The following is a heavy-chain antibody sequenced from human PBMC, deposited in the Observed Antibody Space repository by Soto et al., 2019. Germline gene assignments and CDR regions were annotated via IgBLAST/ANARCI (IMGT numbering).Heavy chain of an antibody. CDR3: FRTDNFRHDPHSLPSLLSTDL. CDR2: IYHSGTT. CDR1: GDSISMDYY. Sequence: AETLALSCAVSGDSISMDYYWPWIRRPPEKALEWIVSIYHSGTTYYNPSLKSRVTISVDTSRNQLSLNLISVTAADSAVYFCFRTDNFRHDPHSLPSLLSTDL. J-gene: IGHJ2*01. D-gene: IGHD1-1*01. V-gene: IGHV4-38-2*01.